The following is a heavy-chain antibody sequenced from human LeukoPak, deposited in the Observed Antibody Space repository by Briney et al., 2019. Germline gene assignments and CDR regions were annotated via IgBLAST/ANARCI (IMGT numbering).Heavy chain of an antibody. D-gene: IGHD3-10*01. J-gene: IGHJ4*02. CDR2: IDYSGGNT. Sequence: PGGSLRLSCAASGFTFNNYVMSWVRQAPGKGLEWVSGIDYSGGNTNYADSVLGRFTVSRDNAKNSLYLQMNSLRAEDTAVYYCAREGRGLPNDYWGQGTLVTVSS. V-gene: IGHV3-21*01. CDR1: GFTFNNYV. CDR3: AREGRGLPNDY.